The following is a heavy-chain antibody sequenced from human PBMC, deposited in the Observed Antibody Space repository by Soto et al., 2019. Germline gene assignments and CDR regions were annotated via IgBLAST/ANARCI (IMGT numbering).Heavy chain of an antibody. CDR2: ISSDGTHK. CDR1: GFTFSNYP. CDR3: TRAQYGFWWTFDP. Sequence: QVQLVESGGGVVQPGRSLRLSCAASGFTFSNYPMHWVRQAPGKGLEWVAIISSDGTHKFYADSVKGRFTISRDNSKNTLFLQMNSLGTEDTAVFYCTRAQYGFWWTFDPWGQGTLVTVSS. J-gene: IGHJ5*02. V-gene: IGHV3-30-3*01. D-gene: IGHD3-3*01.